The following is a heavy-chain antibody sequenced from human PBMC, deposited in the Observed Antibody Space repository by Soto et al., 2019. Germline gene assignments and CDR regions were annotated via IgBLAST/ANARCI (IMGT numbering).Heavy chain of an antibody. CDR2: IGPSGSGT. CDR1: GFTFSSHW. D-gene: IGHD1-1*01. J-gene: IGHJ4*02. V-gene: IGHV3-74*01. CDR3: TRDNNWSYDY. Sequence: RLSCAASGFTFSSHWMHWVRQAPGKGLVWVSHIGPSGSGTRDADSVQGRFTISRDNARNTLYLQMNSLRDEDTAVYYCTRDNNWSYDYWGQGILVTVSS.